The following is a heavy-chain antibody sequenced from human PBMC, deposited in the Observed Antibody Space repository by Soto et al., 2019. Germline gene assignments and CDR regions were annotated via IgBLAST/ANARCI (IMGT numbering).Heavy chain of an antibody. CDR1: GGTFSSYA. CDR3: AREITYYYGSGSYPAFDY. V-gene: IGHV1-69*12. CDR2: IIPIFGTA. Sequence: QVQLVQSGAEVKKPGSSVKVSCKASGGTFSSYAISWVRQAPGQGLEWMGGIIPIFGTANYAQKXQGRVTITADXXTXAXSMELSSLRSEDTAVYYCAREITYYYGSGSYPAFDYWGQGTLVTVSS. J-gene: IGHJ4*02. D-gene: IGHD3-10*01.